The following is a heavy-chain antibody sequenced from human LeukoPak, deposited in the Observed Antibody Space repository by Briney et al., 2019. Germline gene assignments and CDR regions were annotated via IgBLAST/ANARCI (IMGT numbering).Heavy chain of an antibody. J-gene: IGHJ4*02. D-gene: IGHD1-26*01. CDR1: DGSISNYC. Sequence: SETLSLTCSVSDGSISNYCWSWIRQSAGKGLEWMGRVYAAGATNYNPSLKSRVTMSLDTSKNHLSLRLSSVTAADTAVYYCAREYSGSYWTGYYFDYWGQGTLVTVSS. CDR2: VYAAGAT. V-gene: IGHV4-4*07. CDR3: AREYSGSYWTGYYFDY.